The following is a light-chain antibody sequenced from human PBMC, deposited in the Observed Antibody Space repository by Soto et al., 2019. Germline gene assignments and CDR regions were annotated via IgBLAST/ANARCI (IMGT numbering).Light chain of an antibody. V-gene: IGKV3-20*01. CDR1: QSVSSNY. CDR3: QQYEISPWT. J-gene: IGKJ1*01. Sequence: LKKSPGTVSLSPGERATLSCRASQSVSSNYLGWYQQKPGQAPRLLIYGASSRATGIPDRFSGSGSGTDFILTITRLEPEDFAVYYCQQYEISPWTFGQGTMVDI. CDR2: GAS.